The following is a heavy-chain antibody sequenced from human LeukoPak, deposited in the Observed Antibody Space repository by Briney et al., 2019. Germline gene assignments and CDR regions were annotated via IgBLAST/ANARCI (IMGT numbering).Heavy chain of an antibody. CDR3: ARAGRGHPNARKNAFDI. CDR1: GFTFSSYA. Sequence: PGGSLRLSCAASGFTFSSYAMHWVRQAPGKGLEWVAVISYDGSNKYYADSVKGRFTISRDNSKNTLYLQMNSLRAEDTAVYYCARAGRGHPNARKNAFDIWGQGTMVTVSS. CDR2: ISYDGSNK. J-gene: IGHJ3*02. D-gene: IGHD3-10*01. V-gene: IGHV3-30*04.